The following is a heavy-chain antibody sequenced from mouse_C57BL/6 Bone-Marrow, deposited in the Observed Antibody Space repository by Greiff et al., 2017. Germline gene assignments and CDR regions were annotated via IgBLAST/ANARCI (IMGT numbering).Heavy chain of an antibody. J-gene: IGHJ3*01. D-gene: IGHD2-5*01. Sequence: EVQLQQSGAELVRPGASVKLSCTASGFNIKDYYMHWVKQRPEQGLEWIGRIDTEDGDTEYAPKFQGKANMTADTSSNKAYLQLSSLTSEDTSVYYCTYNSNPSWGQGTLVTVSA. CDR3: TYNSNPS. CDR1: GFNIKDYY. CDR2: IDTEDGDT. V-gene: IGHV14-1*01.